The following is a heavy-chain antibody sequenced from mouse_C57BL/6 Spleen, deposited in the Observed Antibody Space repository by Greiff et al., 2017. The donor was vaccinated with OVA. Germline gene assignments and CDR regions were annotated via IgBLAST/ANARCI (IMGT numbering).Heavy chain of an antibody. J-gene: IGHJ2*01. Sequence: EVKLMESGPGLVKPSQSLSLTCSVTGYSITSGYYWNWIRQFPGNKLEWMGYISYDGSNNYNPSLKNRISITRDTSKNQFFLKLNSVTTEDTATYYCARDYGNSYYFDYWGQGTTLTVSS. V-gene: IGHV3-6*01. D-gene: IGHD2-1*01. CDR2: ISYDGSN. CDR1: GYSITSGYY. CDR3: ARDYGNSYYFDY.